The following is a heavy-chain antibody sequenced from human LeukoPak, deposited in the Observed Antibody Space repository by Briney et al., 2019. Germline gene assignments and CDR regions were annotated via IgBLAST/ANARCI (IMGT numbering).Heavy chain of an antibody. CDR1: GYTFTGYY. J-gene: IGHJ3*02. Sequence: SGESLKISCKGSGYTFTGYYMHWVRQAPGQGLEWMGRINPNSGGTNYAQKFQGRVTMTRDTSISTAYMELSRLRSDDTAVYYCARGYSSGPQRGAFDIWGQGTMVTVSS. CDR2: INPNSGGT. V-gene: IGHV1-2*06. D-gene: IGHD6-19*01. CDR3: ARGYSSGPQRGAFDI.